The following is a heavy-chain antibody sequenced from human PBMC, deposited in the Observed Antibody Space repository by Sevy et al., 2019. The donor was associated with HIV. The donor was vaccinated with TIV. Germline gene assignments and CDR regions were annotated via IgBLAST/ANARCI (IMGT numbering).Heavy chain of an antibody. CDR2: LSFGCGER. V-gene: IGHV3-23*01. CDR1: GVTFSKYS. J-gene: IGHJ4*02. Sequence: GGSLRLSCAASGVTFSKYSMSWVRQPPGKGLEWVSTLSFGCGERNYADSVKGRFTISRDNSKSSVYLQMNNLRPEDTAVYYCAREGCTQPHDYWGQGTLVTVSS. CDR3: AREGCTQPHDY.